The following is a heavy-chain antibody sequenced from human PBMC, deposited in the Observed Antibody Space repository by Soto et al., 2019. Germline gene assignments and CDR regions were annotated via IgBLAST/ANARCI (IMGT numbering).Heavy chain of an antibody. Sequence: SGTLSLTCTVSGGSISSGDYYWSWVRQHPGKGLEWIGYIYYSGSTYFNPSLKNRVTISIDTSKNQFSLKLSSVTAADTAVYYCARPGGQSYYYAIDYWGQGTLVTVSS. D-gene: IGHD3-10*01. CDR2: IYYSGST. CDR3: ARPGGQSYYYAIDY. V-gene: IGHV4-31*03. CDR1: GGSISSGDYY. J-gene: IGHJ4*02.